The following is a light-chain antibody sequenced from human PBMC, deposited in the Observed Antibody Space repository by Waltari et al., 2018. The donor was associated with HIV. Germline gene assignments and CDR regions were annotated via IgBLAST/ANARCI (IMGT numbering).Light chain of an antibody. V-gene: IGLV1-47*01. Sequence: QFVLTQPPSASGTPGQRVTISCSGSSSNIGGNFVYWYQQLPGTAPKLLIYRDNQRPSGVPDRFSGSKSGTSASLAINGLRSEDEADYYCAAWDDSLSGLYVFGTGTKVTVL. CDR3: AAWDDSLSGLYV. J-gene: IGLJ1*01. CDR1: SSNIGGNF. CDR2: RDN.